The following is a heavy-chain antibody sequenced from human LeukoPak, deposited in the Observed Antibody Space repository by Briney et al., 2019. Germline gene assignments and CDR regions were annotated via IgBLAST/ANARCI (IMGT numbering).Heavy chain of an antibody. CDR2: INPSGGAT. CDR1: GYTFTSYY. D-gene: IGHD6-19*01. CDR3: ARDLPHPGIAVADPTY. Sequence: VASVKVSCKASGYTFTSYYMHWVRQAPGQGLERMGIINPSGGATTYAQKFQGRVTMTRDTSTSTVYMGLSSLRFEDTAVYYCARDLPHPGIAVADPTYWGQGTLVTVSS. V-gene: IGHV1-46*01. J-gene: IGHJ4*02.